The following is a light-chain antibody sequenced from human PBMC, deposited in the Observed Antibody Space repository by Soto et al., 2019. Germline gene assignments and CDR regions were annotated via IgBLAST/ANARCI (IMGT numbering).Light chain of an antibody. J-gene: IGLJ1*01. V-gene: IGLV2-14*01. CDR1: NSDINY. Sequence: QSVLTQPASVSGAPGQSITISCTGTNSDINYVSWHQQHPGKAPKLMIYGVTNRSSGVSNRFSGSKSGNTASLTISGLQAEDEADYYCSSSTSSNTFVFGTGTKLTVL. CDR3: SSSTSSNTFV. CDR2: GVT.